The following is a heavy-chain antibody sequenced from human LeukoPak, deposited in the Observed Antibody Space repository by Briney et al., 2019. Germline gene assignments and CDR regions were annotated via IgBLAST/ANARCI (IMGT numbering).Heavy chain of an antibody. CDR3: AKGGVRGYSYGYLDY. CDR1: GFTLSSFD. D-gene: IGHD5-18*01. V-gene: IGHV3-23*01. CDR2: VSIGDST. Sequence: GGSLRLSCAASGFTLSSFDMSWVRQAPGKGLEWVSVVSIGDSTYYAGSVKGRFTISRDKTKNTLYPQMHSLRADDTAVYYCAKGGVRGYSYGYLDYWGQGTLVTVSS. J-gene: IGHJ4*02.